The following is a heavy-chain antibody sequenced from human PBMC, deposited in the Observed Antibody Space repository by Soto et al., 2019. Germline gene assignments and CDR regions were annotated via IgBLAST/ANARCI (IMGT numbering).Heavy chain of an antibody. CDR2: IHYSGTT. CDR1: GGSMRNYF. J-gene: IGHJ4*02. Sequence: SETLSLTCTVSGGSMRNYFWTWIRQPPGKGLEWIGYIHYSGTTSFFPSYNPSLRSRVTISEDTSKNQFSLKLLSVTTADTAVYFCAAGAASSRNLAPYYLAFWGQGTLVTVSS. CDR3: AAGAASSRNLAPYYLAF. V-gene: IGHV4-59*01. D-gene: IGHD6-13*01.